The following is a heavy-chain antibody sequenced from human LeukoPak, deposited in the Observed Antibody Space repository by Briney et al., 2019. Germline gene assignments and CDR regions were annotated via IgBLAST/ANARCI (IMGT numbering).Heavy chain of an antibody. CDR2: ISHSGYDI. J-gene: IGHJ4*02. Sequence: GGSLRLSCVASGFAFGRYSMNWVRQAPGKGLEWVSPISHSGYDIYYADAVKGRFTISRDNAKNSLSLQMNNLRVEDTAVYYCANHFACGSTTCPSFDDWGRGTLVTVSS. V-gene: IGHV3-21*01. D-gene: IGHD2-2*01. CDR3: ANHFACGSTTCPSFDD. CDR1: GFAFGRYS.